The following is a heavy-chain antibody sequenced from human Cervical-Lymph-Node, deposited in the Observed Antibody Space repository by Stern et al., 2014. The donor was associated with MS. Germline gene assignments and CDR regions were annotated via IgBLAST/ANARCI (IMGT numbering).Heavy chain of an antibody. CDR1: GFTFDDYA. J-gene: IGHJ4*02. Sequence: EVQLVESGGGLVQPGRSLKLSCAASGFTFDDYAMHCVRQDPGKGLEWVSGISWNSGSIGYADSVKGRSTISRDNAKNSLYLQMNSLRAEDTALYYCAKDKYSSGWLRALDYWGQGTLVTVSS. V-gene: IGHV3-9*01. CDR3: AKDKYSSGWLRALDY. D-gene: IGHD6-19*01. CDR2: ISWNSGSI.